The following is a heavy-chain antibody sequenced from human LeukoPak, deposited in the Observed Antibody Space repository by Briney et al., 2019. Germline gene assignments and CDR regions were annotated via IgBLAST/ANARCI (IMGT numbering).Heavy chain of an antibody. CDR1: GYTFTSYG. D-gene: IGHD3-22*01. V-gene: IGHV1-18*01. CDR3: ARDLGMDDYYDSSGYYYLDY. CDR2: ISAYNGNT. J-gene: IGHJ4*02. Sequence: ASVKVSCKASGYTFTSYGISWVRQAPGQGLEWMGWISAYNGNTNYAQKLQARVTMTTDTSTSTAYMELRSLRSDDTAVYYCARDLGMDDYYDSSGYYYLDYWGQGTLVTVSS.